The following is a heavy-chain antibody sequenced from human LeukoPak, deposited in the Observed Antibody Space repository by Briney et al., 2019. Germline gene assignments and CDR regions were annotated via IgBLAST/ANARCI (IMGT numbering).Heavy chain of an antibody. Sequence: SETLSLTCTVSGGSISSSSYYWGWLRQPPGKGLEWIGSIYYSGSTYYNPSIKSRVTISVDTSKNQFSLKLRSVTAADTAVYYCARVGGITMIGVLITDAFDIWGQGTMVTVSS. CDR2: IYYSGST. D-gene: IGHD3-22*01. V-gene: IGHV4-39*07. J-gene: IGHJ3*02. CDR3: ARVGGITMIGVLITDAFDI. CDR1: GGSISSSSYY.